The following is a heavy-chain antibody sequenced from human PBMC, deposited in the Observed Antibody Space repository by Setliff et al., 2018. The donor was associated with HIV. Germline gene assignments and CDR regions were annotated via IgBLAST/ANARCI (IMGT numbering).Heavy chain of an antibody. CDR1: GGSVGSGSYY. D-gene: IGHD4-17*01. J-gene: IGHJ4*02. Sequence: SETLSLTCTVSGGSVGSGSYYWSWIRQPPGKGLEWIGYIYYSGNTNYNPSLKSRVTLSIDTSKNQFSLNLHSVTAAGTAVYYCARDPPGYGDSNDFWGQGTLVTSPQ. CDR3: ARDPPGYGDSNDF. CDR2: IYYSGNT. V-gene: IGHV4-61*01.